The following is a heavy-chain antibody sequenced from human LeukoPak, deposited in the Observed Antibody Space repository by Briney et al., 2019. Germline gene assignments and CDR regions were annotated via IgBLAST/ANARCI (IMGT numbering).Heavy chain of an antibody. CDR2: ISPSGGST. V-gene: IGHV1-46*01. Sequence: ASVKVSCKASGYTFTGNYMHWVRQAPGQGPEWMGVISPSGGSTTYAQKFQGRVTLTRDMSTSTDYLELSSLRSEDTAVYYCARDNSLRDEAWCFNPGGQGTLVTVSS. D-gene: IGHD2-8*02. CDR1: GYTFTGNY. CDR3: ARDNSLRDEAWCFNP. J-gene: IGHJ5*02.